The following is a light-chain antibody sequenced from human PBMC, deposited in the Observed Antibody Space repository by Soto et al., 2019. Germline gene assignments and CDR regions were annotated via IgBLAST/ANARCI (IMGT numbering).Light chain of an antibody. CDR3: QQYENWPRT. J-gene: IGKJ1*01. V-gene: IGKV3-15*01. CDR1: QSISNN. Sequence: EIVMTQSPAILSVSPGDRATLSCRASQSISNNLVWYQQKPGQAPSLLIFGASTRATGIPARFSGSGSGTEFTLTITSLQSEDFAVYYCQQYENWPRTFGQGTKLDIK. CDR2: GAS.